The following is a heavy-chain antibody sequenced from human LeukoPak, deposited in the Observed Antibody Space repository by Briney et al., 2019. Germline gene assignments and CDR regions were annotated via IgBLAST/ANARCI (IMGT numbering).Heavy chain of an antibody. CDR2: INWNGGSI. CDR3: ARVGIYGDYNRYFDY. CDR1: GFTFSSYS. D-gene: IGHD4-17*01. J-gene: IGHJ4*02. Sequence: GGSLRLSCAASGFTFSSYSMNWVRQAPGKGLEWVSGINWNGGSIGYVDSVKGRFTISRGNAKNSLYLQMNSLRAEDTALYYCARVGIYGDYNRYFDYWGQGTLVTVSS. V-gene: IGHV3-20*04.